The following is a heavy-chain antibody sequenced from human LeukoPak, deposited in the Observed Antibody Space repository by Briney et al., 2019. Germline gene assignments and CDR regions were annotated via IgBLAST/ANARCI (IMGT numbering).Heavy chain of an antibody. J-gene: IGHJ4*02. CDR2: IKQDGGEK. Sequence: GGSLRLSCAASGFTFTHSWMSWVRQAPGKGLEWVANIKQDGGEKYYVDSVEGRFTISRDNAKNSVSLQMNSLRGEDTAVYYCGRALGSSSADYWGQGTLVTVSS. CDR3: GRALGSSSADY. V-gene: IGHV3-7*01. D-gene: IGHD6-6*01. CDR1: GFTFTHSW.